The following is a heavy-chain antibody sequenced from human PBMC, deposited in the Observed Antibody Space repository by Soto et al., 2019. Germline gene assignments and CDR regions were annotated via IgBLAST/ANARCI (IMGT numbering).Heavy chain of an antibody. CDR1: GGSISSYY. Sequence: QVQLQESGPGLVKPSETLSLTCTVSGGSISSYYWSWIRQPPGKGLEWIGHIYDSGTANYNPSLQSRVTISVDKSKNQFSLSLSSVSAADTAMYYCDGSGGTWGQGTLVTVSS. D-gene: IGHD1-26*01. V-gene: IGHV4-59*01. CDR2: IYDSGTA. CDR3: DGSGGT. J-gene: IGHJ5*02.